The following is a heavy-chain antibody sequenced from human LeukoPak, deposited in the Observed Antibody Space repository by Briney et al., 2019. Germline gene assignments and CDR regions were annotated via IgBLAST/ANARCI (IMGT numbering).Heavy chain of an antibody. Sequence: SETLSLTCTVSGGSISSGDYYWSWIRQPPGKGLEWIGYIYYSGSTYYNPSLKSRVTISVDTSKNQFSLKLSSVTAADTAVYYCARAGGYDPQHDYWGQGTLVIVSS. CDR1: GGSISSGDYY. D-gene: IGHD5-12*01. CDR2: IYYSGST. CDR3: ARAGGYDPQHDY. J-gene: IGHJ4*02. V-gene: IGHV4-30-4*01.